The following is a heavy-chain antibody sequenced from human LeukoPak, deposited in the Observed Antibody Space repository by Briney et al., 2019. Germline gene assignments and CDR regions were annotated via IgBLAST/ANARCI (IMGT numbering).Heavy chain of an antibody. D-gene: IGHD4-17*01. V-gene: IGHV4-34*01. CDR3: ARVGVGRLTTVNQYYYYGMDV. J-gene: IGHJ6*02. Sequence: PSETLSLTCTVSGGSFSNHYWSWIRQPPGKGLEWIGEINHSGSTNYNPSLKSRVTISVDTCKNQFSLKLSSVTAADTAVYYCARVGVGRLTTVNQYYYYGMDVWVQGTTVTVSS. CDR1: GGSFSNHY. CDR2: INHSGST.